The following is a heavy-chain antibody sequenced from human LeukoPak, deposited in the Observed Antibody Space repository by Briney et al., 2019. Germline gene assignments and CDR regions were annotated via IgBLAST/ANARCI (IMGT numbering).Heavy chain of an antibody. V-gene: IGHV3-48*01. CDR3: ARDEPLRYYDFWSGYYAD. CDR1: GFTFSSYS. J-gene: IGHJ4*02. Sequence: GGSLRLSCAASGFTFSSYSMNWVRQAPGKGLEWVSYISSSSTIYYADSVKGRFTISRDNAKNSLYLQMNSLRAEDTAVYYCARDEPLRYYDFWSGYYADWGQGTLVTVSS. CDR2: ISSSSTI. D-gene: IGHD3-3*01.